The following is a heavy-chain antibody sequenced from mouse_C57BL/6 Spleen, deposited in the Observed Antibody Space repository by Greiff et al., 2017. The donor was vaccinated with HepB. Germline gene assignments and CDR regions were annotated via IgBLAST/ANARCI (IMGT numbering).Heavy chain of an antibody. CDR2: IWGGGST. D-gene: IGHD1-1*01. V-gene: IGHV2-9*01. Sequence: VMLVESGPGLVAPSQSLSITCTVSGFSLTSYGVDWVRQPPGKGLEWLGVIWGGGSTNYNSALMSRLSISKDNSKSQVFLKMNSLQTDDTAMYYCAKREGTTVDPYWYFDVWGTGTTVTVSS. J-gene: IGHJ1*03. CDR3: AKREGTTVDPYWYFDV. CDR1: GFSLTSYG.